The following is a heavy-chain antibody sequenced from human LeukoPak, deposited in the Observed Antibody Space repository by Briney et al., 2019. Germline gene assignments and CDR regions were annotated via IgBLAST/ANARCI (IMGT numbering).Heavy chain of an antibody. J-gene: IGHJ4*02. CDR2: IYHSGST. CDR1: AYSISSGYY. D-gene: IGHD3-16*01. Sequence: PSETLSLTCTVSAYSISSGYYWGWIRQPPGKGLEWIGSIYHSGSTYYNPSLRSRVTISVDTSKNQFSLRLSSVTAADTAVYFCAGYHAYGVPTPPLGYWGQGTLVTVSS. V-gene: IGHV4-38-2*02. CDR3: AGYHAYGVPTPPLGY.